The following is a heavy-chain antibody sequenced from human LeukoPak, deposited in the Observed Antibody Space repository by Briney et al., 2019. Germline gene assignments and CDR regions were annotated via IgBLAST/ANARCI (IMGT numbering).Heavy chain of an antibody. CDR2: ISPSGGST. CDR1: GYTFTSYY. D-gene: IGHD1-14*01. V-gene: IGHV1-46*01. J-gene: IGHJ3*02. CDR3: ASGPGGNDAFDI. Sequence: ASVKVSCKASGYTFTSYYMHWVRQAPGQGLEWMGIISPSGGSTTYAQKFQGRVTITADNSTSTAYMVLSSLRSADTAVYYCASGPGGNDAFDIWGQGTMVTVSS.